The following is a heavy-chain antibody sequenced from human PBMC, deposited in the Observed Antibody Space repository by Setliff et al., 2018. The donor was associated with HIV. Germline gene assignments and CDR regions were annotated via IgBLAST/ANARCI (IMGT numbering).Heavy chain of an antibody. Sequence: SETLSLTCTVSGGSISSHYWSWIRQPSGKGLEWIGYIYYSGSTNYNPSLKSRVTMSIDTSKNQFSLKLSSVTAADTAVYYCARDNSYYYGSGSHYWYGMDVWGQGTTVTVSS. D-gene: IGHD3-10*01. CDR2: IYYSGST. J-gene: IGHJ6*01. CDR3: ARDNSYYYGSGSHYWYGMDV. CDR1: GGSISSHY. V-gene: IGHV4-59*11.